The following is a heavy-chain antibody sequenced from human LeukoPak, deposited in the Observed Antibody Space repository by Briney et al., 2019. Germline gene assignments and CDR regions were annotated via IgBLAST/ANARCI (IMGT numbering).Heavy chain of an antibody. CDR1: GGTFSSYA. D-gene: IGHD6-13*01. CDR3: ARVGRAAAVLNWFDP. Sequence: SVKVSCKASGGTFSSYAISWVRQAPGQGLEWMGGIIPIFGTANYAQKFQGRVTITADESTSTAYMELSSLRSEDTAVYCCARVGRAAAVLNWFDPWGQGTLVTVSS. CDR2: IIPIFGTA. V-gene: IGHV1-69*13. J-gene: IGHJ5*02.